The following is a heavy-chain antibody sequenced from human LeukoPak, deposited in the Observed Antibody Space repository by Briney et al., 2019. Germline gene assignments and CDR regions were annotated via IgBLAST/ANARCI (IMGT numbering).Heavy chain of an antibody. V-gene: IGHV3-30-3*01. CDR1: GFTFSSYA. CDR2: ISYDGSNK. D-gene: IGHD3-3*01. J-gene: IGHJ4*02. CDR3: ARVSDYDFWSGPFDY. Sequence: GGSLRLSCAASGFTFSSYAMHWVRQAPGKGLEWVAVISYDGSNKYYADSVKGRFTISRDNSKNTLYLQMNSLRAEDTAVYYCARVSDYDFWSGPFDYWGQGTLVTVSS.